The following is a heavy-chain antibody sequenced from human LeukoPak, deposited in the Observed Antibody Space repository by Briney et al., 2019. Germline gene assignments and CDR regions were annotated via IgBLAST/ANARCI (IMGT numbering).Heavy chain of an antibody. CDR2: ISLDGSKT. V-gene: IGHV3-30-3*01. J-gene: IGHJ3*02. D-gene: IGHD1-26*01. CDR3: ARGVGPTIGAFDI. CDR1: GFTFSSYA. Sequence: GGSLRLSCAASGFTFSSYAIHWVRQAPGKRLEWVADISLDGSKTYYTDSVKGRFSITRDNSKNTLNLQMNSLRGEDTAVYYCARGVGPTIGAFDIWGQGTMVTVS.